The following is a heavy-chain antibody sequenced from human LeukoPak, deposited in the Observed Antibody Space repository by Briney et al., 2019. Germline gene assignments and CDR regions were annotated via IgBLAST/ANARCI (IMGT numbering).Heavy chain of an antibody. Sequence: GGSLRLSCAASGFSFRTHSMKWVRQAPGKGLEWVSSITSFGSDIYYADSVKGRFTISRDDGKNSLYLQMNSLGAEDSAVYYCARAHDFWSGHGGNYMDVWGKGTTVTVSS. J-gene: IGHJ6*03. CDR1: GFSFRTHS. V-gene: IGHV3-21*01. CDR2: ITSFGSDI. CDR3: ARAHDFWSGHGGNYMDV. D-gene: IGHD3-3*01.